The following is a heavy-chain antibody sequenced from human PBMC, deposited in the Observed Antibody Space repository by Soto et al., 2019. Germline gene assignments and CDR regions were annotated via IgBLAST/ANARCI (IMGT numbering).Heavy chain of an antibody. V-gene: IGHV1-69*01. D-gene: IGHD2-15*01. CDR2: IIPMFGAT. Sequence: QVQLAQSGAEVRKPGSSVKVSCGASGGSFSDFAFSWVRQAPGQGLEWMGGIIPMFGATKYAQRFQDRVTITADESTNTVYVTLSGLTSDDTATYYCARGGIVAVPAALSSYHDYTNYRFDSWGQGTLVTVSS. J-gene: IGHJ4*02. CDR1: GGSFSDFA. CDR3: ARGGIVAVPAALSSYHDYTNYRFDS.